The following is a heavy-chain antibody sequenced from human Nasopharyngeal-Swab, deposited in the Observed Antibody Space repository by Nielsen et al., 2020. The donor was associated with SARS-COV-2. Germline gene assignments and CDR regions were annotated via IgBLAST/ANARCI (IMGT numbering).Heavy chain of an antibody. J-gene: IGHJ4*02. D-gene: IGHD2-15*01. Sequence: GESLKISCAASGFTFSSYAMSCVRQAPGKGLEWVSAISGSGGSTYYADSVKGRFTISRDNSKNTLYLQMNSLRAEDTAVYYCAKGPLRVVVVAATADYWGQGTLVTVSS. CDR3: AKGPLRVVVVAATADY. V-gene: IGHV3-23*01. CDR2: ISGSGGST. CDR1: GFTFSSYA.